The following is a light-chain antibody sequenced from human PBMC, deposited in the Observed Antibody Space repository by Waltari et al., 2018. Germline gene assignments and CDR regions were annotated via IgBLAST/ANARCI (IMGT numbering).Light chain of an antibody. Sequence: EIVLTQSPGTLSLSPGERATLSCRASQSVSRALAWYQQKPGQAPRLLIYDASRRATGIPDRFSGSVSGTDSSLTITRLEPEDFAVYYCQHYVRLPATFGQGTKVEIK. J-gene: IGKJ1*01. V-gene: IGKV3-20*01. CDR1: QSVSRA. CDR2: DAS. CDR3: QHYVRLPAT.